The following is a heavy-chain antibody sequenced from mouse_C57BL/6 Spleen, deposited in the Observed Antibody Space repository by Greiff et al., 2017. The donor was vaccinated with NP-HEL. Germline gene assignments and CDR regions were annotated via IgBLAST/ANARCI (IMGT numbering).Heavy chain of an antibody. Sequence: VQLQQSGAELVKPGASVKISCKASGYAFSSYWMNWVKQRPGKGLEWIGQIYPGDGDTNYNGKFKGKATLTADKSSSTAYMQLSSLTSEDSAVYFCARQGYYDYGGFAYWGQGTTLTVSS. V-gene: IGHV1-80*01. CDR2: IYPGDGDT. J-gene: IGHJ2*01. D-gene: IGHD2-4*01. CDR1: GYAFSSYW. CDR3: ARQGYYDYGGFAY.